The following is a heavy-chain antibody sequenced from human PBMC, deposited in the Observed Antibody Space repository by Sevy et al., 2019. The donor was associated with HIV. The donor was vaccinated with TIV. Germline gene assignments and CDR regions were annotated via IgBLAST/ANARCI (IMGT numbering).Heavy chain of an antibody. J-gene: IGHJ2*01. CDR2: ISSDGNNM. Sequence: GGSLRLSCAASGFTFSDYYISWLRQAPGKGLEWVSYISSDGNNMFYAASVKGRFSIARDNAKKSLFLQMNSLRAEDTAVYYCARDRRGDSSGYYYWYFDLWGRGTLVTVSS. CDR3: ARDRRGDSSGYYYWYFDL. CDR1: GFTFSDYY. D-gene: IGHD3-22*01. V-gene: IGHV3-11*01.